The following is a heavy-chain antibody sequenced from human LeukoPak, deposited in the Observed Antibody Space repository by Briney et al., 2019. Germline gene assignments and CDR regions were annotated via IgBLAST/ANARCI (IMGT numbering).Heavy chain of an antibody. CDR1: GYTFTSYD. D-gene: IGHD3-3*01. J-gene: IGHJ3*02. V-gene: IGHV1-8*01. CDR2: MNPNSGNT. Sequence: ASVKVSCKASGYTFTSYDINWVRQATGQGLGWMGWMNPNSGNTGYAQKFQGRVTMTRNTSISTAYMELSSLRSEDTAVYYCARAPLRFLEWLFRHDAFDIWGQGTMVTVSS. CDR3: ARAPLRFLEWLFRHDAFDI.